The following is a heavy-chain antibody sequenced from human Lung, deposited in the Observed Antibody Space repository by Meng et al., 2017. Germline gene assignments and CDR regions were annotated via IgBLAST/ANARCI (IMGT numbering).Heavy chain of an antibody. CDR1: GFTFSGHW. Sequence: GESLKISCAASGFTFSGHWMHWVRQAPGKGLVWVSRINTDGSTTTYADSVKGRFTISRDNAKSTLYLQLNSLRAEDTAVYYCTNDRLSHWGQGTRVTVDS. D-gene: IGHD1-1*01. CDR3: TNDRLSH. V-gene: IGHV3-74*03. J-gene: IGHJ1*01. CDR2: INTDGSTT.